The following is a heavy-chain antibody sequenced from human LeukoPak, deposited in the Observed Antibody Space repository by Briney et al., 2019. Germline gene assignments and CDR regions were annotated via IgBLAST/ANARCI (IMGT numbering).Heavy chain of an antibody. CDR1: GGSISSGGYY. V-gene: IGHV4-31*03. Sequence: SETLSLTCTVSGGSISSGGYYWSWIRQHPGKGLEWIGYIYYSGSTYYNPSLKSRVTISVDTSKNQFSLKLSSVTAADTAVYYCARGYYDSSGYYQTYYFDYWGQGTLVTVSS. CDR2: IYYSGST. D-gene: IGHD3-22*01. CDR3: ARGYYDSSGYYQTYYFDY. J-gene: IGHJ4*02.